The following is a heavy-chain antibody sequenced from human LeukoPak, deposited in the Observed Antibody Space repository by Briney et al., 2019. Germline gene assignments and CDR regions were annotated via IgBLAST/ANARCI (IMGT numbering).Heavy chain of an antibody. Sequence: RGSPRLFCAASGFPFSSYGMHWGPQVPGQGGGGVGAIWYDGSNNYYADSVKGRFTISRDNSKNTLYLQMNSLRAEDTAVYYSTKDVATTEPTHFDYWGQGTLVTVSS. J-gene: IGHJ4*02. CDR2: IWYDGSNN. CDR3: TKDVATTEPTHFDY. CDR1: GFPFSSYG. V-gene: IGHV3-33*06. D-gene: IGHD5-12*01.